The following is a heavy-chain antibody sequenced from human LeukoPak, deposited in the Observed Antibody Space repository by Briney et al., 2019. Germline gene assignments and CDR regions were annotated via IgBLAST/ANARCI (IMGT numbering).Heavy chain of an antibody. V-gene: IGHV4-34*01. Sequence: SETLSLTCTVSGGSISSSYWSWIRQPPGKRLEWIGEINHSGSTNYNPSLKSRVTISLDTSKNQFSLKLSSVTAADTAVYYCARGRGVTAIGDAFDIWGQGTMVTVSS. J-gene: IGHJ3*02. CDR3: ARGRGVTAIGDAFDI. CDR1: GGSISSSY. D-gene: IGHD2-21*02. CDR2: INHSGST.